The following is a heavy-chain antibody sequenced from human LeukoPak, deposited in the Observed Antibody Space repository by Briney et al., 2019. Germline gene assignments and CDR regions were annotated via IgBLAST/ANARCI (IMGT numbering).Heavy chain of an antibody. D-gene: IGHD3-3*01. Sequence: SQTLSLTCTVSGGSISSGGYYWSWIRQHPGKGLEWIGYIYYSGSPYYNPSLKSRVTISVDTSKNQFSLKLSSVTAADTAVYYCARQYDFWSGVNWFDPGAREPWSPSPQ. CDR2: IYYSGSP. CDR1: GGSISSGGYY. J-gene: IGHJ5*02. V-gene: IGHV4-31*03. CDR3: ARQYDFWSGVNWFDP.